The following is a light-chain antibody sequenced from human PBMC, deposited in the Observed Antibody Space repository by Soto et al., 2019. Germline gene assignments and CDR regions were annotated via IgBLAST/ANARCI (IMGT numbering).Light chain of an antibody. CDR2: DVS. CDR3: SSYTSTSLYF. CDR1: SSDVGAYNY. V-gene: IGLV2-14*03. J-gene: IGLJ1*01. Sequence: QSALTQPASVSGSPGQSITISCTGTSSDVGAYNYVSWYQHHPGKAPKLLIDDVSNRPSGVSNRFSGSKSGNTASLTISGLQAEDEADYYGSSYTSTSLYFFGTGTKLTVL.